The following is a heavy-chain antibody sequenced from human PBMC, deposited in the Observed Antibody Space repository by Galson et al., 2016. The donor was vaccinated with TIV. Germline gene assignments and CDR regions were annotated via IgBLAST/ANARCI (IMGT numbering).Heavy chain of an antibody. Sequence: SVKVSCKVSGHSLNELVIHWVRQAPGKGLEWMGGFDPEVSKTVYAQMLQGRVTMAADTPRNTAYMELGSLRFEDTAVYYCARDDSGVDITVGAIDAFDPWGQGTMVMVSS. CDR3: ARDDSGVDITVGAIDAFDP. J-gene: IGHJ3*01. D-gene: IGHD3-3*01. CDR1: GHSLNELV. CDR2: FDPEVSKT. V-gene: IGHV1-24*01.